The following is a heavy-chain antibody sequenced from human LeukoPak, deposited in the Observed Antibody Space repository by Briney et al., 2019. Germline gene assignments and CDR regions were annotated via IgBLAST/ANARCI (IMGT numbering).Heavy chain of an antibody. Sequence: SETLSLTCAVYGGSFSGYCWSWIRQPPGKGLEWIGEINHSGSTNYNPSLKSRVTISVDTSKNQFSLKLSSVTAADTAVYYCARGTVTRKNWFDPWGQGTLVTVSS. V-gene: IGHV4-34*01. J-gene: IGHJ5*02. CDR1: GGSFSGYC. D-gene: IGHD4-11*01. CDR3: ARGTVTRKNWFDP. CDR2: INHSGST.